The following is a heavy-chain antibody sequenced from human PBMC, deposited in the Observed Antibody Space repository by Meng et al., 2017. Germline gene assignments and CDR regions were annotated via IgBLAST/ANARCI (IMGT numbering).Heavy chain of an antibody. V-gene: IGHV3-15*01. Sequence: EVQRVESGGGFVKPGGSLRLSCAASGFTFSNAWMTWVRQAPGKGLELIGRMKSNVDGGTVDYAAAVKGRFFISRDDSENTFYLQMNSLKTEDTAVYYCSGHVDYWGHGTLVTVSS. CDR1: GFTFSNAW. J-gene: IGHJ4*01. CDR3: SGHVDY. CDR2: MKSNVDGGTV.